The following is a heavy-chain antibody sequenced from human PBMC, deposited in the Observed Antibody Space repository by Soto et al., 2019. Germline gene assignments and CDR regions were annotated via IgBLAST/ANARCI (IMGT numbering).Heavy chain of an antibody. CDR2: INPNSGGT. CDR3: AGAGSSGNHDAFEI. D-gene: IGHD3-22*01. CDR1: GYTFTGYY. Sequence: ASVKVSCKASGYTFTGYYMHWVRQAPGQGLEWMGWINPNSGGTNYAQKFQGRVTMTRDKYISTAYMELSRLRSDDTAVYYCAGAGSSGNHDAFEIWGQGTMVTVSS. J-gene: IGHJ3*02. V-gene: IGHV1-2*02.